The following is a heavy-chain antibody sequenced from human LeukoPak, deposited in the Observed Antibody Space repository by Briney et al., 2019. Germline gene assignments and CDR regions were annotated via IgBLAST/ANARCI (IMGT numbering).Heavy chain of an antibody. V-gene: IGHV3-74*01. D-gene: IGHD2-21*02. Sequence: GGSLRLSCAVSGFTLSSNWMHWVRQVPGKGLEWVSRIDDVGSGTSYADSVKGRFTISRDDAKNTVYLQMNSLRAEDTAVYYCLIVVVTDVDAFDIWGQGTMVTVSS. CDR2: IDDVGSGT. J-gene: IGHJ3*02. CDR3: LIVVVTDVDAFDI. CDR1: GFTLSSNW.